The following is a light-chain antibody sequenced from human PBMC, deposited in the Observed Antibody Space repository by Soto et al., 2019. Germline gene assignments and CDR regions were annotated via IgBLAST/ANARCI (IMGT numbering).Light chain of an antibody. CDR2: GAS. CDR3: QEGSTLLT. J-gene: IGKJ4*01. V-gene: IGKV1-39*01. Sequence: DIQMTQSPYSLSTSVGDRVTITCRTSQSVSTYLNWYQQRPGKAPKLLIYGASSLQSGVPSRFSGSGSGTHFTLPISSLQPEDFATYYCQEGSTLLTFGGGTKVEIK. CDR1: QSVSTY.